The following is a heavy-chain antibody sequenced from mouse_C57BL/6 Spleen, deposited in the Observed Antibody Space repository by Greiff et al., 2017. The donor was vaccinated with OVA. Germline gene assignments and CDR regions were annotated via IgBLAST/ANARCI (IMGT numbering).Heavy chain of an antibody. Sequence: QVHVKQSGAELVKPGASVKISCKASGYAFSSYWMNWVKQRPGEGLEWIGQIYPGDGDTNYNGKFKGKATLTADKSSSTAYMQLSSLTSEDSAVYFCARDSNGAWFAYWGQGTLVTVSA. CDR2: IYPGDGDT. CDR3: ARDSNGAWFAY. CDR1: GYAFSSYW. V-gene: IGHV1-80*01. D-gene: IGHD2-5*01. J-gene: IGHJ3*01.